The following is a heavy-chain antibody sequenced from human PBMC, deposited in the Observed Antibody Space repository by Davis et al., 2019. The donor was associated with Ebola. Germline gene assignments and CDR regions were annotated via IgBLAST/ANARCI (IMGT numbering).Heavy chain of an antibody. CDR3: AAFPYYYDGMDV. D-gene: IGHD2/OR15-2a*01. CDR1: GGSISGYY. CDR2: IYYCGST. J-gene: IGHJ6*02. V-gene: IGHV4-59*12. Sequence: MPSETLSLTCAVYGGSISGYYWSWIWQPPGKGLEWIGYIYYCGSTNYNSSLKSRVNISVDTSKNQFPLKLSFVTAADTSLYYCAAFPYYYDGMDVWGPGTTVTVSS.